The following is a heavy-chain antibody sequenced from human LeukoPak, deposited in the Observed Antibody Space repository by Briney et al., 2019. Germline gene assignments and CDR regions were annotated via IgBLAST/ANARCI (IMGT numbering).Heavy chain of an antibody. V-gene: IGHV3-30*18. CDR2: ISYDGSNK. D-gene: IGHD3-9*01. CDR3: AKTGGYFDWPYYFDY. CDR1: GFTFSSYG. Sequence: GGSLRLSCAASGFTFSSYGMHWVRQAPGKGLEWVAVISYDGSNKYCADSVKGRFTISRDNSKNTLYLQMNSLRAEDTAVYYCAKTGGYFDWPYYFDYWGQGTLVTVSS. J-gene: IGHJ4*02.